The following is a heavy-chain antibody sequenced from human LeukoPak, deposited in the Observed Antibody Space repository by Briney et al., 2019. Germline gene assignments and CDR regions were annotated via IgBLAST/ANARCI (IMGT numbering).Heavy chain of an antibody. CDR2: IYTSGST. V-gene: IGHV4-4*07. CDR1: GGSISSYY. Sequence: SETLSLTCTVSGGSISSYYWSWIRQPAGKGLEWIGRIYTSGSTNYNASLKSRVSMSVDTSKNQFSLKLSSVTAANTAVFYCARENSGSYREFDYWGQGTLVTVSS. D-gene: IGHD1-26*01. J-gene: IGHJ4*02. CDR3: ARENSGSYREFDY.